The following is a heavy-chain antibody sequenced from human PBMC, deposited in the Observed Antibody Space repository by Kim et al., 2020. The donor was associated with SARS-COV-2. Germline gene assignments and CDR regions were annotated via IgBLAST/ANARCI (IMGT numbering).Heavy chain of an antibody. V-gene: IGHV4-39*01. CDR2: VYDSGST. CDR3: ARRNSGWNDAFDV. D-gene: IGHD6-19*01. CDR1: GVSMYSSGYY. Sequence: SETLSLTCSVSGVSMYSSGYYWGWIRQPPGEGLEWIVSVYDSGSTYYNPSLKSRLTISVDTSKKQLSLKLRSVAAADTAMYYCARRNSGWNDAFDVWGQGTMVTVSS. J-gene: IGHJ3*01.